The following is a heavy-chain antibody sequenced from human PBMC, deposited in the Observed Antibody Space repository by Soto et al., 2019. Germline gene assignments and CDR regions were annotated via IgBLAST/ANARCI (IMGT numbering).Heavy chain of an antibody. CDR3: ARHRYSYGVYYFDY. Sequence: SETLSLTCTVSGGSISTYYWSWIRQPPGKGLEWIGYISYSGSTNYNPSLTSRVTISVDTSKNQFSLKLNSVTAADTAVYYCARHRYSYGVYYFDYWGQGTLVTVSS. CDR1: GGSISTYY. V-gene: IGHV4-59*08. CDR2: ISYSGST. J-gene: IGHJ4*02. D-gene: IGHD5-18*01.